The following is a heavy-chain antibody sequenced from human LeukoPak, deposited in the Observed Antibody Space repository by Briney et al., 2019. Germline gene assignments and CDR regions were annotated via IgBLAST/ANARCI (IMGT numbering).Heavy chain of an antibody. CDR2: IYHSGST. Sequence: SETLSLTCTVSGGSISSGGYYWSWIRQPPGKGLEWIGYIYHSGSTYYNPSLKSRVTISVDRSKNQFSLKLSSVTAADTAVYYCARAPLEMATILGAFDIWGQGTMVTVSS. V-gene: IGHV4-30-2*01. CDR1: GGSISSGGYY. D-gene: IGHD5-24*01. J-gene: IGHJ3*02. CDR3: ARAPLEMATILGAFDI.